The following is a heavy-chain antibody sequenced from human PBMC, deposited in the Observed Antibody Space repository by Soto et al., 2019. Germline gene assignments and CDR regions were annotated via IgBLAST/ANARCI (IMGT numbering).Heavy chain of an antibody. J-gene: IGHJ4*02. D-gene: IGHD3-3*01. CDR1: GFIFNTYS. V-gene: IGHV3-21*01. CDR3: ARFGLVTFDC. Sequence: GGSLRLSCAASGFIFNTYSMDWVRQAPGKGLEWVASISPSGSYMYYGDSLKGRFTVSRDNAKNSLYLQMDSLRADDTAIYYCARFGLVTFDCWGQGTLVTVSS. CDR2: ISPSGSYM.